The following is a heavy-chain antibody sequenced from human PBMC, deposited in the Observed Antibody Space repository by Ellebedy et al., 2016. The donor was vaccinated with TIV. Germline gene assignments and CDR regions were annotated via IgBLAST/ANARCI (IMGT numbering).Heavy chain of an antibody. Sequence: GSLRLXCTVSGGSISSSSYYWGWIRQPPGKGLEWIGSIYYSGNTYYNPSLKSRVTISIDTSKNQFSLRLSSVTAADTAIYRCARRKVTIPRADAYFDYWGQGILVAVS. CDR2: IYYSGNT. V-gene: IGHV4-39*01. J-gene: IGHJ4*02. D-gene: IGHD3-3*01. CDR3: ARRKVTIPRADAYFDY. CDR1: GGSISSSSYY.